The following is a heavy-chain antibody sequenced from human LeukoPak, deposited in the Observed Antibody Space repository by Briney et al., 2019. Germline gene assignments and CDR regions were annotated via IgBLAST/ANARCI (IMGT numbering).Heavy chain of an antibody. CDR3: AKDMGMVRGYYYYGMDV. CDR2: ISWNSGSI. CDR1: GFTFDDYA. D-gene: IGHD3-10*01. V-gene: IGHV3-9*01. J-gene: IGHJ6*02. Sequence: PGRSLRLSCAASGFTFDDYAMHWVRQAPGKGLEWVSGISWNSGSIGYADSVKGRLTISRDNAKNSLYLQMNSLRAEDTALYYCAKDMGMVRGYYYYGMDVWGQGTTVTVSS.